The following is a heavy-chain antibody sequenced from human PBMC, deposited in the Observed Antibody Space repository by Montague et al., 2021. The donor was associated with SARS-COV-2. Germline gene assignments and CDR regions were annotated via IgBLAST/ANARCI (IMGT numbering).Heavy chain of an antibody. CDR3: ARAERGSCGDGKCYQYFFNY. D-gene: IGHD2-15*01. V-gene: IGHV6-1*01. CDR1: GDSVSTNSGT. J-gene: IGHJ4*02. CDR2: TYYRSEWYS. Sequence: CAISGDSVSTNSGTWNWVRLSPSRGLEWLGRTYYRSEWYSDYSVSVKSRVSINPDTSKNQFSLQLNSVTPEDTAVYYCARAERGSCGDGKCYQYFFNYWGQGTLVTVSS.